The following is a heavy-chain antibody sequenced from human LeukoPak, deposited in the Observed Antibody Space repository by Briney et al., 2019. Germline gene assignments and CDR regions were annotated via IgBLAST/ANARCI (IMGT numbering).Heavy chain of an antibody. CDR1: GFTFSSYS. J-gene: IGHJ3*02. V-gene: IGHV3-48*04. D-gene: IGHD3-10*01. CDR2: ISSSSSTI. Sequence: GGSLRLSCAASGFTFSSYSMNWVRQAPGKWLEWVSYISSSSSTIYYADSVKGRFTISRDNAKNSLYLQMNSLRAEDTAVYYCARDARGRAFDIWGQGTVVTVSS. CDR3: ARDARGRAFDI.